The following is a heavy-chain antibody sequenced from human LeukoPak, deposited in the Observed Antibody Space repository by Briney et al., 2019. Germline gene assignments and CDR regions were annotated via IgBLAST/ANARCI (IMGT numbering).Heavy chain of an antibody. V-gene: IGHV3-7*01. J-gene: IGHJ4*02. CDR3: AREMYPFDY. CDR2: IKQDGSEK. D-gene: IGHD2-8*01. CDR1: GFSFSSYW. Sequence: PGGSLRLSCVASGFSFSSYWMSWVRQAPGKGLEWVANIKQDGSEKYYVDSVKGRFTISRDNAKNSLYLQMNSLRAEDTAVYYCAREMYPFDYWGQETLVTVSS.